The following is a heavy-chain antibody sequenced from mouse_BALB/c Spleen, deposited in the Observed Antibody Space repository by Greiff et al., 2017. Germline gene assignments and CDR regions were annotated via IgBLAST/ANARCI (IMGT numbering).Heavy chain of an antibody. J-gene: IGHJ1*01. CDR1: GFSLTSYG. CDR2: IWSGGST. CDR3: ASLAWYFDV. Sequence: VQRVESGPGLVQPSQSLSITCTVSGFSLTSYGVHWVRQSPGKGLEWLGVIWSGGSTDYNAAFISRLSISKDNSKSQVFFKMNSLQANDTAISYCASLAWYFDVWGAGTTVTVSS. V-gene: IGHV2-2*02.